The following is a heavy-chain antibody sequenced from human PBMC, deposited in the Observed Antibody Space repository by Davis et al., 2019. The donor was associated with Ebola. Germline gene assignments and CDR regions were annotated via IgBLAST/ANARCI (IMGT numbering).Heavy chain of an antibody. V-gene: IGHV1-69*13. J-gene: IGHJ4*02. CDR1: GYTFTNYY. Sequence: SVKVSCKASGYTFTNYYMHWVRQAPGQGLEWMGGIIPIFGTANQAQKFQGRMRINADDSTSTAYMELSSLRSEDTAVYYCASRSSSSEDFWGQGTLVTVSS. D-gene: IGHD6-6*01. CDR3: ASRSSSSEDF. CDR2: IIPIFGTA.